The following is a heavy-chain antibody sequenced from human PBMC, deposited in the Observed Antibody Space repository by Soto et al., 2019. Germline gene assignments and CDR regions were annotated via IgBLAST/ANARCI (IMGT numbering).Heavy chain of an antibody. CDR2: IRSKPNSYAT. J-gene: IGHJ5*02. CDR1: GFTFSGCA. Sequence: PGGSLRLSCAVSGFTFSGCAVHWVRQASGKGPEWVRRIRSKPNSYATAYGASAKGRFTISRDDSRNTAYLQMNSLKTEDTAVYYCNRVTGDIESRFVWLEAWGRRTMVTVCS. D-gene: IGHD5-12*01. CDR3: NRVTGDIESRFVWLEA. V-gene: IGHV3-73*01.